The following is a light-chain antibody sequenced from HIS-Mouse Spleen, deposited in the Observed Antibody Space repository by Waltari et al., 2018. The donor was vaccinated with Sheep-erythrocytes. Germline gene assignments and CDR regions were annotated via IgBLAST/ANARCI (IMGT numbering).Light chain of an antibody. V-gene: IGKV2-28*01. J-gene: IGKJ3*01. Sequence: DIVMTQSPLSLPVTPREPASISCRSSQSLLHSNGYSYLDWYLQKPGQSPQLLIYLGSNRASGVPDRFSGSGSGTDFTLKISRVEAEDVGVYYCMQALQTPIFTFGPGTKVDIK. CDR1: QSLLHSNGYSY. CDR3: MQALQTPIFT. CDR2: LGS.